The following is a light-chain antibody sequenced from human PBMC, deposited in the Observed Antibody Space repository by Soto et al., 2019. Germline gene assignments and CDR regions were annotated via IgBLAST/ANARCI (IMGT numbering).Light chain of an antibody. CDR1: SSDIGAYNY. Sequence: QYALTQAASVSGSPGQSITISCTGSSSDIGAYNYVSWFQQYPGKAPKLIISEVSNRPSGVSNRFSGSKSGTAASLTISGLQTEDKADYFCFSFTTDWTHVFGTGTKVTVL. CDR3: FSFTTDWTHV. V-gene: IGLV2-14*01. J-gene: IGLJ1*01. CDR2: EVS.